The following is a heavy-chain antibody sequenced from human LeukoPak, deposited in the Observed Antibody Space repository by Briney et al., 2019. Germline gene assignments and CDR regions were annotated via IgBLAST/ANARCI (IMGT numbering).Heavy chain of an antibody. CDR3: ASAVRSFDWLPNTFFDS. D-gene: IGHD3-9*01. CDR2: ISTSGIYI. CDR1: GFTFSRYS. V-gene: IGHV3-21*01. J-gene: IGHJ4*02. Sequence: GGSLRLSCAASGFTFSRYSMNWVRQAPGTGLEWASSISTSGIYIYYADSVKGRFTISRDNAKNSLYLQMNSLRAEDTAVYYCASAVRSFDWLPNTFFDSWGQGTLVTVSS.